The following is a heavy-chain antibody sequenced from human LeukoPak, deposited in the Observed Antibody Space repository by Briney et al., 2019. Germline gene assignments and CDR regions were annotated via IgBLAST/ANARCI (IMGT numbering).Heavy chain of an antibody. V-gene: IGHV4-39*07. CDR1: GGSISSSSYY. Sequence: SETLSLTCTVSGGSISSSSYYWGWIRQPPGKGLEWIGSIYTSGSTHYNPSLKSRVTMSVDTSKNQLSPKLTSLTAADTAVYYCARDRGDSSGYYPDYWGQGTLVTVSS. CDR2: IYTSGST. J-gene: IGHJ4*02. CDR3: ARDRGDSSGYYPDY. D-gene: IGHD3-22*01.